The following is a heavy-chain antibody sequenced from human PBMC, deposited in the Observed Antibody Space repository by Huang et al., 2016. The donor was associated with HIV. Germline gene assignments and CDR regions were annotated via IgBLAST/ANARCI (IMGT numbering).Heavy chain of an antibody. J-gene: IGHJ4*02. V-gene: IGHV4-34*01. D-gene: IGHD5-12*01. CDR3: ARDSDGYNQAAYVFDY. Sequence: VRLEQWGAGLLEPSGTLSLTCAVYGWSFSGHYLAWVRKTPGKGLQWIGDIPPGGNTHDDASRKGRLSMTVDTAKSRFAHVVTDVSGAETGMYDGARDSDGYNQAAYVFDYWGQGALVTVSS. CDR1: GWSFSGHY. CDR2: IPPGGNT.